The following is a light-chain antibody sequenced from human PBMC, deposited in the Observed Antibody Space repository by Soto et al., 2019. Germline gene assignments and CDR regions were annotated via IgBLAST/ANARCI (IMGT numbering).Light chain of an antibody. Sequence: EIVLTHSPGTLSFSAGERATVSFRASQSVNNYLAWYQQKPGQAPRLLIYDASSRASGIPARFSGSGSGTDFTLTISYLEPEDFAVYYCQQGGNWPLTFGQGTRLEIK. CDR2: DAS. CDR1: QSVNNY. CDR3: QQGGNWPLT. J-gene: IGKJ5*01. V-gene: IGKV3-11*01.